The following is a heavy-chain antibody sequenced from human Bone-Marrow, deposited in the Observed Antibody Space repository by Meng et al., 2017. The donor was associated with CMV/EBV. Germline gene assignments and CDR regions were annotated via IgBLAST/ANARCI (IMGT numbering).Heavy chain of an antibody. CDR2: IRYDGSNK. Sequence: GESLKISCAASGFTFSSYAMHWVRQAPGKGLEWVAFIRYDGSNKYYADSVKGRFTISRDNSKNTLYLQMNSLRAEDTAVYYCARGFRDDFWSGRSAQGKRAGDSFDPWGQGTRVTVSS. J-gene: IGHJ5*02. CDR3: ARGFRDDFWSGRSAQGKRAGDSFDP. D-gene: IGHD3-3*01. V-gene: IGHV3-30*02. CDR1: GFTFSSYA.